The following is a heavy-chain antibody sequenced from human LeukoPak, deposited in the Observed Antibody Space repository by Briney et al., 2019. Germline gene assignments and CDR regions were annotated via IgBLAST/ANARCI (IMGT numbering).Heavy chain of an antibody. CDR2: INHSGST. D-gene: IGHD1-1*01. CDR3: ARGRVPGSPRSAFDY. CDR1: GGSFSGYY. J-gene: IGHJ4*02. Sequence: SETLSLTCAVYGGSFSGYYWSWSRQPPGKGLEWIGEINHSGSTNYNPSLKSRVTISVDTSKNQFSLKLSSVTAADTAVYYCARGRVPGSPRSAFDYWGQGTLVTVSS. V-gene: IGHV4-34*01.